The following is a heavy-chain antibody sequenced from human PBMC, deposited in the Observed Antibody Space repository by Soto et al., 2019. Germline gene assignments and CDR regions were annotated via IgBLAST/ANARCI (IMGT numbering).Heavy chain of an antibody. CDR3: ARHSYYSNPLRFDP. Sequence: ETLSLTCTVSGGSITGYYWSWIRQPPGKGPEWIGNIHYSGSTNYNPSLKSRVTISVDTSKNQFSLRLSSVTAAETAVYYCARHSYYSNPLRFDPWGQGTLVTVSS. CDR1: GGSITGYY. D-gene: IGHD4-4*01. J-gene: IGHJ5*02. CDR2: IHYSGST. V-gene: IGHV4-59*08.